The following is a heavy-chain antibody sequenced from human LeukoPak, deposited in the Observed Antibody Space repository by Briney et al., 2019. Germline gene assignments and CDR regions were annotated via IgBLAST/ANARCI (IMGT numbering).Heavy chain of an antibody. CDR1: GFTFDDYA. CDR2: ISWNSGSI. V-gene: IGHV3-9*01. CDR3: AKVSGSTPIVYFDY. Sequence: GRSLRLSCAASGFTFDDYAMHWVRQAPGKGLGWVSGISWNSGSIGYADSVKGRFTISRDNAKNSLYLQMNSLRAEDTALYYCAKVSGSTPIVYFDYWGQGTLVTVSS. J-gene: IGHJ4*02. D-gene: IGHD2-15*01.